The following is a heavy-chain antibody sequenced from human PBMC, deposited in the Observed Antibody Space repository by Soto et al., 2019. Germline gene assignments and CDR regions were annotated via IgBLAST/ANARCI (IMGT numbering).Heavy chain of an antibody. Sequence: PGGSLRLSCAASGFTFSSYGMHWVRQAPGKGLEWVAVIWYDGSNKYYADSVKGRFTISRDNSKNTLYLQMNSLRAEDTAVYYCARDFYDSSGWYDWFDPWGQGTLVNVSS. CDR1: GFTFSSYG. J-gene: IGHJ5*02. CDR3: ARDFYDSSGWYDWFDP. V-gene: IGHV3-33*01. D-gene: IGHD6-19*01. CDR2: IWYDGSNK.